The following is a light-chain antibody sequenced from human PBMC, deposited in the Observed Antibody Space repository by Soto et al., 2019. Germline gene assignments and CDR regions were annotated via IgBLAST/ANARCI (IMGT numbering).Light chain of an antibody. CDR3: QRFGTSPPWT. V-gene: IGKV3-20*01. Sequence: IVFTQSPCTLSLSPGERATLSCRASQSLSSSYLAWYRQKPGQAPRLLIYGTSIRATGIPNRFSGSGSGTDFTLTITRLEPEDFAVYYCQRFGTSPPWTFGQGTKVDIK. CDR2: GTS. J-gene: IGKJ1*01. CDR1: QSLSSSY.